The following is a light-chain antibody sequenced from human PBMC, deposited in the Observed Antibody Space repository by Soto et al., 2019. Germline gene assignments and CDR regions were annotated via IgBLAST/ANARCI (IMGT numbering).Light chain of an antibody. Sequence: DIVLTQSPGTLSLSPGERATLSCRASQSVSSNHLAWYQHKPGQAPSLLIYGGSSRATGIPVRFSGSGSETDFTLTITRLEPEDFAVYYCQQYSTSRTFGQGTKVDIK. CDR3: QQYSTSRT. CDR2: GGS. J-gene: IGKJ1*01. V-gene: IGKV3-20*01. CDR1: QSVSSNH.